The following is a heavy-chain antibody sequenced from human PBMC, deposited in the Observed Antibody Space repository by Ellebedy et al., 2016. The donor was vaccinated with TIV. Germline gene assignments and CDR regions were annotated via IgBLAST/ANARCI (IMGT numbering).Heavy chain of an antibody. D-gene: IGHD3-10*02. CDR1: GYSFTTNW. CDR2: IYPGDSET. CDR3: VRRLFGDFNAFDI. J-gene: IGHJ3*02. Sequence: PGGSLRLSCKGSGYSFTTNWIGWVRQMPGKGLEWMGNIYPGDSETVYSPSFQGQVTISADRSISTAYLQWSSLKASDTAIYYCVRRLFGDFNAFDIWGQGTLVTVSS. V-gene: IGHV5-51*01.